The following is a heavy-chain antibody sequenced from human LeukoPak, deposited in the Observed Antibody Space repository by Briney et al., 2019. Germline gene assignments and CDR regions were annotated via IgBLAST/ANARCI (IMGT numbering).Heavy chain of an antibody. CDR2: IKQDGSEK. J-gene: IGHJ3*02. D-gene: IGHD6-13*01. V-gene: IGHV3-7*01. CDR1: GFTFSIYW. CDR3: ASSIAAADIDAFDI. Sequence: GGSLRLSCAASGFTFSIYWMSWVRQAPGKGLEWVANIKQDGSEKYYVDSVKGRFTISRDNAKNSLYLQMNSLRAEDTAVYYCASSIAAADIDAFDIWGQGTMVTVSS.